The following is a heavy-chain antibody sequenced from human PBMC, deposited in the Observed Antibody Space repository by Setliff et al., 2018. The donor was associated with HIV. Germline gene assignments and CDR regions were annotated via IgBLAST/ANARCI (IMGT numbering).Heavy chain of an antibody. CDR1: GFTFGDYA. Sequence: GGSLRLSCTSSGFTFGDYAMTWVRQAPGKGLEWVGFIRHKGAGATTYYADSVKGRFTISRDNSKDTLYLQMNSLRAEDTAVYYCAKDGYSDYLNSYFDYWGQGTLVTVSS. D-gene: IGHD4-17*01. CDR3: AKDGYSDYLNSYFDY. CDR2: IRHKGAGATT. J-gene: IGHJ4*02. V-gene: IGHV3-23*01.